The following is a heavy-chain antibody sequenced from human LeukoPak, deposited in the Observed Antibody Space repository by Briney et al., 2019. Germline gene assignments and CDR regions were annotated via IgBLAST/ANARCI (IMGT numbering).Heavy chain of an antibody. CDR3: ARASYNWN. Sequence: PGGSLRLSCAASGFTFSDYYMSWIRQAPGKGLEWVSYIGPSGTTLYYADSVKGRFTISRDDAKNSLYLQLSSLRAEDTAVYYCARASYNWNWGQGTLVTVSS. D-gene: IGHD1-20*01. CDR2: IGPSGTTL. CDR1: GFTFSDYY. V-gene: IGHV3-11*01. J-gene: IGHJ4*02.